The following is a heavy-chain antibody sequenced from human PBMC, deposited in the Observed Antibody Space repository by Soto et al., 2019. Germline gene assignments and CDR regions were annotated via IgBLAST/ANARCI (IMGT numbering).Heavy chain of an antibody. CDR3: ARGGYGGNSGLGHLDY. CDR1: GGFI. D-gene: IGHD2-21*02. J-gene: IGHJ4*02. V-gene: IGHV4-59*12. Sequence: PSETLSLTCTVSGGFIWGWIRQSPDKGLEWIGYIYNSGRYNYNPSLESRLTISIDTSKNQFSLKLTSVTAADTAVYYCARGGYGGNSGLGHLDYWGQGTLVTVSS. CDR2: IYNSGRY.